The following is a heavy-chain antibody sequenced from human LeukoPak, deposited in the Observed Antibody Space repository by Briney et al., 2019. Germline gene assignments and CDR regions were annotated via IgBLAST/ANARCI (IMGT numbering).Heavy chain of an antibody. CDR1: GFTFSSYS. V-gene: IGHV3-7*01. J-gene: IGHJ4*02. CDR3: AREKKIQWELPRPIDY. CDR2: IKQDGSEK. D-gene: IGHD1-26*01. Sequence: GGSLRLSCAASGFTFSSYSMNWVRQAPGKGLEWVANIKQDGSEKYYVDSVKGRFTISRDNAKNSLYLQMNSLRAEDTAVYYCAREKKIQWELPRPIDYWGQGTLVTVSS.